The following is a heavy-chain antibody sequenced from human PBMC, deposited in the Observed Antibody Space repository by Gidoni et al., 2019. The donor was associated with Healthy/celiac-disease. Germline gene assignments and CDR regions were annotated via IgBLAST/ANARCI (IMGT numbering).Heavy chain of an antibody. D-gene: IGHD3-22*01. J-gene: IGHJ3*02. CDR3: ARRSGGCYDSSGYYCALDAFDI. CDR2: IYPGDSDT. V-gene: IGHV5-51*01. Sequence: EVQLVQSGAEVKTPGESLKISCKGSGSSFTSYWTRWVRQMPGKGLEWMGIIYPGDSDTRYSPSFQGQVTISADKSISTAYLQWSSLKASDTAMYYCARRSGGCYDSSGYYCALDAFDIWGQGTMVTVSS. CDR1: GSSFTSYW.